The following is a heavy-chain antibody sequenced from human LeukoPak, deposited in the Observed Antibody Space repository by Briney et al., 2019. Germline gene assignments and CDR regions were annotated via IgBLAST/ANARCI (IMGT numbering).Heavy chain of an antibody. J-gene: IGHJ6*03. CDR1: GFTFDDYA. CDR2: ISWNSGNI. D-gene: IGHD5-18*01. CDR3: ARDQRYSYGRYYYYYYMDV. Sequence: PGGSLRLSCAASGFTFDDYAMHWVRQAPGKGLEWVSGISWNSGNIGYADSVKGRFTISRDNAKNSLYLQVNSLRAEDTAVYYCARDQRYSYGRYYYYYYMDVWGKGTTVTVSS. V-gene: IGHV3-9*01.